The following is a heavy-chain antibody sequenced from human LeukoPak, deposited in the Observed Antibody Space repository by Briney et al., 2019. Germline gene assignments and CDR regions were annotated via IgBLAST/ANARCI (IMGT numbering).Heavy chain of an antibody. D-gene: IGHD3-10*01. CDR1: GFTFSILA. CDR3: AKDRRGVFDF. J-gene: IGHJ4*02. Sequence: QTGGSLRLSCAASGFTFSILAMTWVRQATGKGLEWVSAITGSGDYTYYTDSVEGRVTISRDNSKNTVYLQMNSLRVEDTAVYYCAKDRRGVFDFWGQGTLGTGSS. CDR2: ITGSGDYT. V-gene: IGHV3-23*01.